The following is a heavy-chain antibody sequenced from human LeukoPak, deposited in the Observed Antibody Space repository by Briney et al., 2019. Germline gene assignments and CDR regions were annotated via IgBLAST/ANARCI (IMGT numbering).Heavy chain of an antibody. CDR2: IYYSGST. CDR3: ARQYCSSTSCLGWFNP. J-gene: IGHJ5*02. Sequence: SEALSLTCTVSGGSTSSSSYYWGWIRQPPGKGLEWIGSIYYSGSTYYNPSLKSRVTISVDTSKNQFSLKLSSVTAADTAVYYCARQYCSSTSCLGWFNPWGQGTLVTVSS. D-gene: IGHD2-2*01. CDR1: GGSTSSSSYY. V-gene: IGHV4-39*01.